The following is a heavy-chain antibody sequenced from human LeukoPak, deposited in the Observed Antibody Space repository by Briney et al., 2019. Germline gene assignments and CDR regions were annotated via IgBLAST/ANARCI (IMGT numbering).Heavy chain of an antibody. J-gene: IGHJ4*02. CDR2: ISYDGSNK. V-gene: IGHV3-30*18. D-gene: IGHD3-3*01. CDR1: GFTFSSYG. Sequence: GGSLRLSCAASGFTFSSYGMHWVRQAPGKGLEWVADISYDGSNKYYADSVKGRFTISRDNCKNTLYLQMKSLRAEDTAVYYCAKSPLSAIFGVVMDYWGQGTLVTVSS. CDR3: AKSPLSAIFGVVMDY.